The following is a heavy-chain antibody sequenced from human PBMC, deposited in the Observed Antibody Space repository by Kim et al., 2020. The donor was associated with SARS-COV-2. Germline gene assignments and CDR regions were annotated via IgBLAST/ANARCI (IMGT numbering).Heavy chain of an antibody. D-gene: IGHD6-19*01. V-gene: IGHV4-59*01. CDR1: GASISSYY. CDR2: IYYSGTT. Sequence: SETLSLTCTVSGASISSYYWTWIRQPPGKGLEWIGYIYYSGTTNYNPSLKSRVTISVDTSKNQFSLKLSSVTAADTAVYYCARCWSSEVAGMFDPWGQGTLVTVSS. CDR3: ARCWSSEVAGMFDP. J-gene: IGHJ5*02.